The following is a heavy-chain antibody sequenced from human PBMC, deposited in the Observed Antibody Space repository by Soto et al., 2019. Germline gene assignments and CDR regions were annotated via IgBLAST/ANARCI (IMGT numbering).Heavy chain of an antibody. CDR2: INHSGST. J-gene: IGHJ4*02. CDR3: ARMTTWIQLWFLD. D-gene: IGHD5-18*01. Sequence: SETLSLTCAVYGGSFSGYYWSWIRQPPGKGLEWIGEINHSGSTNYNPSLKSRVTISVDTSKNQFSLKLSSVTAADTAVYYFARMTTWIQLWFLDWGQGTLVTVSS. CDR1: GGSFSGYY. V-gene: IGHV4-34*01.